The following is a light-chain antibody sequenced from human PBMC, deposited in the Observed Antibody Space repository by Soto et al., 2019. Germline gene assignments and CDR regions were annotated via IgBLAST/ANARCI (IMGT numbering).Light chain of an antibody. CDR2: GAS. CDR3: QQYDDWLRLT. V-gene: IGKV3D-15*01. Sequence: EIVMTQSPATLSVSPGERATLSCRASQSVNIYLAWYQQKPGQAPRLLIFGASSRATGIPARFSGGGSGTEFNLTIRSLQSEDFAVYFCQQYDDWLRLTFGGGTKVEIK. J-gene: IGKJ4*01. CDR1: QSVNIY.